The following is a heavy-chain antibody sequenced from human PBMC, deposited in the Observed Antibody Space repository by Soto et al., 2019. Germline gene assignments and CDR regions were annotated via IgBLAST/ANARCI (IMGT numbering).Heavy chain of an antibody. D-gene: IGHD1-26*01. Sequence: SVKVSCKASGFTFTSSAVQWVRQSPVQRLEWIGWIVVGSGNTNYAQKYQERVTITRDMSTSTAYMELSSLRSEDTAVYYCAADDGSGSSPPNFDYWGQGTVVTVSS. CDR2: IVVGSGNT. CDR3: AADDGSGSSPPNFDY. J-gene: IGHJ4*02. CDR1: GFTFTSSA. V-gene: IGHV1-58*01.